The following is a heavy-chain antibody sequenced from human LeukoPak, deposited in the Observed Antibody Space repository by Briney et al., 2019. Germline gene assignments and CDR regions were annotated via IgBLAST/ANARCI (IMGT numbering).Heavy chain of an antibody. J-gene: IGHJ4*02. V-gene: IGHV3-48*03. CDR1: GFTFSSYE. D-gene: IGHD3-10*01. CDR2: ISSSGSTI. CDR3: ARDRNYYGSGSYYEPDY. Sequence: AGGSLRLFCAASGFTFSSYEMNWVRQAPGKGLEWVSYISSSGSTIYYADSVKGRFTISRDNAKNSLYLQMNSLRAEDTAVYYCARDRNYYGSGSYYEPDYWGQGTLVTVSS.